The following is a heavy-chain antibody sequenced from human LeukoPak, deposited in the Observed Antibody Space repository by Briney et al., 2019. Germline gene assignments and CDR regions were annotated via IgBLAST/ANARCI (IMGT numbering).Heavy chain of an antibody. CDR2: FDPEDGET. D-gene: IGHD3-10*02. V-gene: IGHV1-24*01. Sequence: ASVKVSCKVSGYTLTELSMHWVRQAPGKGLEWMGGFDPEDGETIYAQKFQGRVTVTEDTSTDTAYMELSSLRSEDTAVYYCATDQHGRGGKDVWGQGTTVTVSS. CDR1: GYTLTELS. J-gene: IGHJ6*02. CDR3: ATDQHGRGGKDV.